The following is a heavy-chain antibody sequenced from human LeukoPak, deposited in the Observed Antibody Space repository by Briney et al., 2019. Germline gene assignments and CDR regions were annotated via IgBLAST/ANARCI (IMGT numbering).Heavy chain of an antibody. CDR1: GFTFSDHY. D-gene: IGHD3-9*01. Sequence: PEGSLRLTCAASGFTFSDHYMDWVRQAPGKGLEWVGRIKNRANSYTTEYAASVTGRFTISRDDSKNSLYLQMNSLRAEDTAVYYCATGTGYYYDRWGQGTLVTVAS. CDR3: ATGTGYYYDR. J-gene: IGHJ4*02. V-gene: IGHV3-72*01. CDR2: IKNRANSYTT.